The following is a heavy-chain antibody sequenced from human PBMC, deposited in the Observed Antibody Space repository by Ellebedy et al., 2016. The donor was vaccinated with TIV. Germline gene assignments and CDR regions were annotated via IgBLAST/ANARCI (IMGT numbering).Heavy chain of an antibody. V-gene: IGHV4-39*01. D-gene: IGHD2-21*02. Sequence: MPSETLSLTCTVSGGSISSSSYYWGWIRQPPGKGLEWIGSIYYSGSTYYNPSLKSRVTISVDTSKNQFSLKLSSVTAADTAVYYCASTAYCGGDCYYFDYWGQGTLVTVSS. J-gene: IGHJ4*02. CDR1: GGSISSSSYY. CDR3: ASTAYCGGDCYYFDY. CDR2: IYYSGST.